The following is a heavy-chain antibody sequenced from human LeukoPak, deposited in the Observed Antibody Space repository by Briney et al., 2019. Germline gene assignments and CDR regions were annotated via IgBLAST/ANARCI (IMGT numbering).Heavy chain of an antibody. CDR1: GFTFSSYA. CDR3: AAIPVATIGNLDY. J-gene: IGHJ4*02. Sequence: PGGSLRLSCAASGFTFSSYAMHWVRQAPGKGLEWVAVISYDGSNKYYADSVKGRFTISRDNSKNTLYLQMNSLRAEDTAVYYCAAIPVATIGNLDYWGQGTLVTVSS. CDR2: ISYDGSNK. V-gene: IGHV3-30*04. D-gene: IGHD5-12*01.